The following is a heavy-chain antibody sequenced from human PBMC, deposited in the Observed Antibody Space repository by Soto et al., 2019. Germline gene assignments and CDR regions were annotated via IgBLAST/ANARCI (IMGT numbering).Heavy chain of an antibody. CDR1: GYTFTSYY. J-gene: IGHJ4*02. D-gene: IGHD3-22*01. V-gene: IGHV1-46*01. Sequence: GATVKVSCKASGYTFTSYYMHWVRQAPGQGLEWMGIINPSGGSTSYAQKFQGRVTMTRDTSTSTVYMELSSLRSEDTAVYYCARAWARVHYYDSWGQGTLVTVSS. CDR3: ARAWARVHYYDS. CDR2: INPSGGST.